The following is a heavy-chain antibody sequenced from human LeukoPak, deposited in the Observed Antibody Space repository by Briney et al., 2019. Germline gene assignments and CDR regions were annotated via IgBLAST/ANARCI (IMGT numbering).Heavy chain of an antibody. CDR1: GFTFSSYG. V-gene: IGHV3-30*02. CDR2: IRYDGSNK. J-gene: IGHJ4*02. D-gene: IGHD6-19*01. CDR3: ANQKAVAGSRDY. Sequence: GGSLRLSCAESGFTFSSYGMHWVRQAPGKGLEWVAFIRYDGSNKYYADSVKGRFTISRDNSKNTLYLQMNSLRAEDTAVYYCANQKAVAGSRDYWGQGTLVTVSS.